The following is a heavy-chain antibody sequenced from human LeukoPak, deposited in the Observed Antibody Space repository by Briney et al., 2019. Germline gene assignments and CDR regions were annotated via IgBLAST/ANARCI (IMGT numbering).Heavy chain of an antibody. CDR2: IYHSGST. J-gene: IGHJ4*02. CDR1: GFSFSSYE. V-gene: IGHV4-4*02. D-gene: IGHD2-15*01. CDR3: ARSYCSGGSCYGSGIDY. Sequence: GSLRLSCAASGFSFSSYEMNWVRQAPGKGLEWIGEIYHSGSTNYNPSLKSRVTISVDKSKNQFSLKLSSVTAADTAVYYCARSYCSGGSCYGSGIDYWGQGTLVTVSS.